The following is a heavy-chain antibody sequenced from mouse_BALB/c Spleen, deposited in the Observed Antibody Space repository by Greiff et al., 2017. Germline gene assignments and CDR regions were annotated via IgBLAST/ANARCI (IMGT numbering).Heavy chain of an antibody. J-gene: IGHJ4*01. V-gene: IGHV1-7*01. CDR3: AREGYRSYYAMDY. CDR1: GYTFTSYW. D-gene: IGHD2-14*01. Sequence: VQLQQSGAELAKPGASVKMSCKASGYTFTSYWMHWVKQRPGQGLEWIGYINPSTGYTEYNQKFKDKATLTADKSSSTAYMQLSSLTSEDSAVYYCAREGYRSYYAMDYWGQGTSVTVSS. CDR2: INPSTGYT.